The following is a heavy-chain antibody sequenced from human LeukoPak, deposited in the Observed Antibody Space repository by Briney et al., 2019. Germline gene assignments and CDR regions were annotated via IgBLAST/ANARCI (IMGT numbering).Heavy chain of an antibody. CDR2: LDREHART. D-gene: IGHD5-24*01. CDR3: TTDPLHNWFDP. CDR1: GYTLSALS. Sequence: ASVKVSCKVSGYTLSALSIHWVRQVPGKGLEWMGGLDREHARTIYAERFQGRVTMTEDTSTDIAYMELSSLRSEDTAVYYCTTDPLHNWFDPWGQGTLVTVSS. J-gene: IGHJ5*02. V-gene: IGHV1-24*01.